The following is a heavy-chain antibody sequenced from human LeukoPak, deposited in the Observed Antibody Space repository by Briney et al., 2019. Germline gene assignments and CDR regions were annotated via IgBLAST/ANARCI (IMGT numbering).Heavy chain of an antibody. CDR1: GGSLSSSSYY. Sequence: SETLSLTCTVSGGSLSSSSYYWGWLRQPPGTGREWIGSIYYSGSTYYNPSLKSRVTISVDTSKNQFSLKLSSVTAADTAVYYCARDLGSWDGMITFGGVIGIAFDYWGQGTLVTVSS. CDR2: IYYSGST. J-gene: IGHJ4*02. CDR3: ARDLGSWDGMITFGGVIGIAFDY. V-gene: IGHV4-39*07. D-gene: IGHD3-16*02.